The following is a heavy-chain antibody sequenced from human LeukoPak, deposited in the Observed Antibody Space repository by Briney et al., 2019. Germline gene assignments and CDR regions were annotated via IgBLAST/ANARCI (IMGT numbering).Heavy chain of an antibody. Sequence: GGSLRLSCAASGVTFSNAWMSWVRQAPGKGLERVGRIKSKIDGGTTDYAAPVKGRFTISRHDSKNTLYLQMNSLKTEDSAVYYCTTDGDYGDGLRGDYWGQGTLVTVSS. CDR3: TTDGDYGDGLRGDY. D-gene: IGHD4-17*01. V-gene: IGHV3-15*01. J-gene: IGHJ4*02. CDR2: IKSKIDGGTT. CDR1: GVTFSNAW.